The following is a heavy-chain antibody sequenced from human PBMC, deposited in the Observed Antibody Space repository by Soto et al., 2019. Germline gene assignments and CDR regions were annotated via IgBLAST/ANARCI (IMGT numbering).Heavy chain of an antibody. CDR2: ISWKSASI. D-gene: IGHD2-8*02. CDR3: AKSTGGTANGMDV. J-gene: IGHJ6*02. Sequence: DVQLVESGGGLVQPGRPLRLSCVASGFTFDDYAMFWVRQAPGKGLEWVSGISWKSASIGYADSVKGRFTISRDNAKNSLYLQMNSLRAEDTALYYCAKSTGGTANGMDVWGQGTTVTVSS. V-gene: IGHV3-9*01. CDR1: GFTFDDYA.